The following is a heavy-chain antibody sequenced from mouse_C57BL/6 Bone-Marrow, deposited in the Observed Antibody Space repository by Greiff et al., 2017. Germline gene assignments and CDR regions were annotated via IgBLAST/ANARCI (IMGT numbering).Heavy chain of an antibody. D-gene: IGHD1-1*01. CDR3: ARHDYGSSYSY. V-gene: IGHV5-9*01. CDR2: ISGGGGNT. J-gene: IGHJ2*01. Sequence: EVKLMESGGGLVKPGGSLKLSCAASGFTFSSYTMSWVRQTPEKRLEWVATISGGGGNTYYPDSVKGRFTISRDNAKNTLYLQMSSLRSEDTALYYCARHDYGSSYSYWGQGTTLTVSS. CDR1: GFTFSSYT.